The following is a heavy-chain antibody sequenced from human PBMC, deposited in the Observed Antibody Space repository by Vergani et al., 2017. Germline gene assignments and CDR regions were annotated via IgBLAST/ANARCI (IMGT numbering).Heavy chain of an antibody. V-gene: IGHV4-31*03. J-gene: IGHJ5*02. CDR3: ARDEGGAAAGTFWFDP. CDR1: GGSISSGGYY. CDR2: LYYSGST. Sequence: QVQLQESGPGLVKPSQTLSLTCTVSGGSISSGGYYWSWIRQHPGKGLEWIGYLYYSGSTYYNPSLKSRVTISVNTSKNQFSLKLISVTAADTAVYYCARDEGGAAAGTFWFDPWGQGTLVNVSS. D-gene: IGHD6-13*01.